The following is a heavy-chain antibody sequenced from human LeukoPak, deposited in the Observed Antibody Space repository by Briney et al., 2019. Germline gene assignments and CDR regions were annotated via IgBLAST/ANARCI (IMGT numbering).Heavy chain of an antibody. J-gene: IGHJ4*02. CDR1: GGSISNSIYY. D-gene: IGHD6-13*01. CDR2: IYYSGST. V-gene: IGHV4-39*01. Sequence: SETLSLTCTVSGGSISNSIYYWGWIRQPPGKGLEWIGSIYYSGSTYYNPSLKSRVTISVDTSKNQFSLKLSSVTAADTAVYYCARRLGYSSSWYPRPFDYWGQGTLVTVSS. CDR3: ARRLGYSSSWYPRPFDY.